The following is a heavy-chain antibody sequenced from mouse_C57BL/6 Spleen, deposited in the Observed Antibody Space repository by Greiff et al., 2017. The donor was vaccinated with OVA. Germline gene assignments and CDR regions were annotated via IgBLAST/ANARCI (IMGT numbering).Heavy chain of an antibody. CDR2: ICSGGST. J-gene: IGHJ1*03. D-gene: IGHD1-1*01. V-gene: IGHV2-2*01. Sequence: VQLQQSGPGLVQPSQSLSITCTVSGFSLTSYGVHWVRQSPGKGLEWLGVICSGGSTDYNAAFISRLSISKDNSKTEVLFKRNSLKADDTAIYYCARDPNCYGSSYEYFDVWGTGTTVTVSS. CDR1: GFSLTSYG. CDR3: ARDPNCYGSSYEYFDV.